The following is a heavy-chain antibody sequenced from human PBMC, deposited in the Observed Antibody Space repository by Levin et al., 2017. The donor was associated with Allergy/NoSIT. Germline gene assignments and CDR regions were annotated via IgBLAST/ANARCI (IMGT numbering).Heavy chain of an antibody. Sequence: PSETLSLTCAVYGGSFSGYYWSWIRQPPGKGLEWIGEINHSGSTNYNPSLKSRVTISVDTSKNQFSLNLSSVTAADTAVYYCARGRREVGYSYGYYSGYYYDYGMDVWGQGTTVTVSS. J-gene: IGHJ6*02. CDR3: ARGRREVGYSYGYYSGYYYDYGMDV. CDR2: INHSGST. V-gene: IGHV4-34*01. CDR1: GGSFSGYY. D-gene: IGHD5-18*01.